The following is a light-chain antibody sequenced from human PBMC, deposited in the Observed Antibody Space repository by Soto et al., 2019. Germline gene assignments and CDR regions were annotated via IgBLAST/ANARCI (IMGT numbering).Light chain of an antibody. CDR3: QQYEDLPLT. Sequence: DIQMTQPPSSLSASVGDMVTITCQARQDISNYLNWYQQKPGKVPKLLIFDASNVETGVPSRFSGSGSGTDFTFTISSLQPEDIGTYYCQQYEDLPLTFGGGTRVEIK. CDR1: QDISNY. CDR2: DAS. V-gene: IGKV1-33*01. J-gene: IGKJ4*01.